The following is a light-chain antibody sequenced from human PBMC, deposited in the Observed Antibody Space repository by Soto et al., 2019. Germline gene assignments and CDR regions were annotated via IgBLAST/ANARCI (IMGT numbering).Light chain of an antibody. Sequence: QSALTQPASVSGSPGQSITISCSGTSSDVGYYNYVSWYQQHPGKAPKLMMYEVSNRPSGVSNRFSGSKSGNTASLTISGLQAEDEADYYCSSYTSSTTLIFGGGTKVTVL. CDR3: SSYTSSTTLI. CDR2: EVS. V-gene: IGLV2-14*01. CDR1: SSDVGYYNY. J-gene: IGLJ2*01.